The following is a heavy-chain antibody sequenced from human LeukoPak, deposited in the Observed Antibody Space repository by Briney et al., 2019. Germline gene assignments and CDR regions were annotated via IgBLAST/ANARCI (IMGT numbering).Heavy chain of an antibody. D-gene: IGHD3-10*01. CDR2: IYYSGST. CDR1: GGSIRSGGYH. V-gene: IGHV4-31*03. CDR3: ARCHYGSGTYAHGFDI. J-gene: IGHJ3*02. Sequence: PSQTLSLTCTVSGGSIRSGGYHWSWIRQHPGKALESLGYIYYSGSTYYNSSLKSRVTISVDTSKNQFSLKLSSVTAADTAVYYCARCHYGSGTYAHGFDIWGQGTMVTVSS.